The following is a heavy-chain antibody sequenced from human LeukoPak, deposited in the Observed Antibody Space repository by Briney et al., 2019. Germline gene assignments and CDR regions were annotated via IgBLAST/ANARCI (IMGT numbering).Heavy chain of an antibody. J-gene: IGHJ4*02. CDR3: ARGAYCSSTSCYTTPYYFDY. D-gene: IGHD2-2*02. CDR2: IYYSGDT. CDR1: GGSISSSSYY. V-gene: IGHV4-39*07. Sequence: PSETLSLTCTVSGGSISSSSYYWGWVRQPPGKGLEWIGSIYYSGDTYYSPSLKSRVTISVDTSKNQFSLKLSSVTAADTAVYYCARGAYCSSTSCYTTPYYFDYWGQGTLVTASS.